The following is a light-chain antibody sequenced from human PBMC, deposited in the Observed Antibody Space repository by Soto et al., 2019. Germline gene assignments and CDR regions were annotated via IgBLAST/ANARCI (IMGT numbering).Light chain of an antibody. CDR2: AAS. CDR3: QQSYSRVT. Sequence: DIQMTRSPSSLSASVGDGVTITCRASQSISSYVSWYQQKPGKAPKLLIYAASRLQSEVPSRFSGSRSGTDFTLTISSLQPEDFATYYCQQSYSRVTLGQGTKVDIK. CDR1: QSISSY. V-gene: IGKV1-39*01. J-gene: IGKJ1*01.